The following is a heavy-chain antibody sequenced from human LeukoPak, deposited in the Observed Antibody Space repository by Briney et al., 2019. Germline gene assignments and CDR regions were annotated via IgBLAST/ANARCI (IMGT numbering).Heavy chain of an antibody. CDR1: GASISSYY. CDR3: ARYPLDGYNYYFDY. V-gene: IGHV4-59*01. D-gene: IGHD5-24*01. J-gene: IGHJ4*02. Sequence: SETLSLTCTVSGASISSYYWSWIRQPPGKGLEWIGYIYYSGSSNYNPSLKSRVTISVDTSKNQFSLKLSSVTAADTAVYYCARYPLDGYNYYFDYWGQGTLVTVSS. CDR2: IYYSGSS.